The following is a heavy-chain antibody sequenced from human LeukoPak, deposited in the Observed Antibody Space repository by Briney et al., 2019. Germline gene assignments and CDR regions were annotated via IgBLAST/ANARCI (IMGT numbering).Heavy chain of an antibody. CDR1: RCSFCIHW. J-gene: IGHJ4*02. V-gene: IGHV3-74*01. Sequence: AGCLTLSCAASRCSFCIHWMHWVRQAPGKGMVWVSRINPEGGSTNYADSVKGRFTISRDNAKKTLYLQMNSLRAEDTAAYYCARDKMDYWGQGILVTVST. CDR2: INPEGGST. CDR3: ARDKMDY.